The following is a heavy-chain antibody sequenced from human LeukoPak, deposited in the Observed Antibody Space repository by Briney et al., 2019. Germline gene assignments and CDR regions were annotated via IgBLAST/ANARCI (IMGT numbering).Heavy chain of an antibody. V-gene: IGHV3-23*01. CDR1: GFNFSSYA. J-gene: IGHJ3*02. CDR3: ATGGQQLVPHDAFDI. Sequence: GGSLRLSCAASGFNFSSYAMSWVRQAPGKGLEWVSAISGSGGSTYYADSVKGRFTISRDNSKNTLYLQMNSLRAEDTAVYYCATGGQQLVPHDAFDIWGQGTMVTVSS. D-gene: IGHD6-13*01. CDR2: ISGSGGST.